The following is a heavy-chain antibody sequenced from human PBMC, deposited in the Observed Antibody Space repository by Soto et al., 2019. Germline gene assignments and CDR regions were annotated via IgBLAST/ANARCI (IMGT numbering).Heavy chain of an antibody. CDR1: GFTFTKYG. D-gene: IGHD2-15*01. J-gene: IGHJ4*02. Sequence: QVQLVQSGAEVRTPGASVKVSCKASGFTFTKYGFAWVRQAPGQGLEYMGWVSASTRNTNYAQKIPARVTTITDTSTSTAYMDLRSLRSDDTAVYYCARDYPHSKKIVGDVAAPEYDYWGQGTLVTVSS. V-gene: IGHV1-18*01. CDR2: VSASTRNT. CDR3: ARDYPHSKKIVGDVAAPEYDY.